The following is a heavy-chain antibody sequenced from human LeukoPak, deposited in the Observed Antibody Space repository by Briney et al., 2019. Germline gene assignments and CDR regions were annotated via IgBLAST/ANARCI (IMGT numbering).Heavy chain of an antibody. D-gene: IGHD3-22*01. CDR1: GGSISSYY. CDR2: IYYSGST. CDR3: ARVVRGYYDSNGAYYFDY. V-gene: IGHV4-59*01. J-gene: IGHJ4*02. Sequence: SETLSLTCTVSGGSISSYYWSWIRQPPGKGLEWIGYIYYSGSTNYNPSLKSRITISVDTSKNQFSLKLNSVTAADTAVYYCARVVRGYYDSNGAYYFDYWGQGTLVTVSS.